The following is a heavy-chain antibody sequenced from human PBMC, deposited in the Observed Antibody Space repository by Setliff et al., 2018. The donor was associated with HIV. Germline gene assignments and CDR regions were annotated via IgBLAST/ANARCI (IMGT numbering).Heavy chain of an antibody. V-gene: IGHV3-53*01. CDR2: IYAAGAT. CDR1: GFSVGDNY. CDR3: AKGSGFHDY. J-gene: IGHJ4*02. D-gene: IGHD6-19*01. Sequence: PGGSLRLSCEISGFSVGDNYMTWVRQTPKMGLEWVSLIYAAGATYYADSVGGRFTISRDTSTNTLYLQMHSLRADDTAVYYCAKGSGFHDYWGQGARVTVSS.